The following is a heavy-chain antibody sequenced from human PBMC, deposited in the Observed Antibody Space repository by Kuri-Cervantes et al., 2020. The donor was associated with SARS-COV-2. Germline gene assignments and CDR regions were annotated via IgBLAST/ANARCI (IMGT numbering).Heavy chain of an antibody. J-gene: IGHJ5*02. D-gene: IGHD3-3*01. V-gene: IGHV1-2*04. Sequence: ASVKVSCKASGYTFTGYYMHWVRQAPGQGLEWMGWINPNSGGTNYAQKFQGWVTMTRDTSISTAYMELSSLRSEDTAVYYCARGLLGPDYDFWSGYRNNWFDPWGQGTLVTVSS. CDR1: GYTFTGYY. CDR3: ARGLLGPDYDFWSGYRNNWFDP. CDR2: INPNSGGT.